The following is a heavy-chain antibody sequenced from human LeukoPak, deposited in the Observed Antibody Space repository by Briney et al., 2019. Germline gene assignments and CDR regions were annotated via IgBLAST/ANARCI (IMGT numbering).Heavy chain of an antibody. V-gene: IGHV3-53*01. CDR1: GFTVSSNY. Sequence: GGSLRLSCAASGFTVSSNYMSWVRQAPGKGLEWVSVIYSGGSTYYADSVKGRFTISRDNSKNTLYLQMNSLRAEDTAVYYCARSAGSGSYGPHWFDPWGQGTLVTVSS. J-gene: IGHJ5*02. D-gene: IGHD3-10*01. CDR2: IYSGGST. CDR3: ARSAGSGSYGPHWFDP.